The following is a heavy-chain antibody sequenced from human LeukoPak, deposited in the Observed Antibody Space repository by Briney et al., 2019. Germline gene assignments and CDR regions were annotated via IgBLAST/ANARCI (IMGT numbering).Heavy chain of an antibody. V-gene: IGHV3-11*01. D-gene: IGHD1-1*01. J-gene: IGHJ4*02. CDR3: ARDPPNGNFDY. CDR2: INPSDAAT. Sequence: GGSLRLSCIASGIIFSDSHMSWIRQAPGKGLEWVSYINPSDAATYYADSVKGRFTISRDNAKNSLYLQMSSLRVEDTAVYYCARDPPNGNFDYWGQGTLVTVSS. CDR1: GIIFSDSH.